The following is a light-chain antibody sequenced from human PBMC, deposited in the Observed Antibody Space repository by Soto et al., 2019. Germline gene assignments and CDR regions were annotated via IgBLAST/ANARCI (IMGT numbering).Light chain of an antibody. Sequence: DIKMTQSPSSLSASVGDRVTITCQASQDISNYLNWYQQKPGKAPTLLIYDASNLETGVTSRFSGSGSGTDFTFTISSLQPEDIATYYCQQYDNRPPLTFGGGTKVEIK. J-gene: IGKJ4*02. V-gene: IGKV1-33*01. CDR3: QQYDNRPPLT. CDR2: DAS. CDR1: QDISNY.